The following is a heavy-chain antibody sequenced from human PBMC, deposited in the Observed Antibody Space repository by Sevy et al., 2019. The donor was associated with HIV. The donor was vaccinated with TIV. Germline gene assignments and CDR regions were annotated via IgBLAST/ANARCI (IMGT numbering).Heavy chain of an antibody. CDR2: ISSSSSSTI. V-gene: IGHV3-48*01. J-gene: IGHJ6*02. CDR1: GFTFSSYS. CDR3: ARVPSTGRYGMDV. D-gene: IGHD3-10*01. Sequence: GGSLRLSCAASGFTFSSYSMNWVRQAPGKGLEWVSYISSSSSSTIYYADSVKGRFTISRDNAKNSLYLQMNSLRAEDTAVYYCARVPSTGRYGMDVWGQGTTVTVSS.